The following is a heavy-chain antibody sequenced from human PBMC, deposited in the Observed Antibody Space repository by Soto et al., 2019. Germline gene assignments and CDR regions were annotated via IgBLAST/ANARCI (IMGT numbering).Heavy chain of an antibody. CDR1: GFTFSHYA. V-gene: IGHV3-23*01. J-gene: IGHJ6*02. CDR3: ANSPTRLFGNIKSNSGMDF. Sequence: GGSLRLSCATSGFTFSHYAMSWVRQAPGKGLEWVSGISGGGGSTYYADSVKGRFTISRDNSKNTLFLQMNSLRAEDSAVYYCANSPTRLFGNIKSNSGMDFWGQGTTGTVSS. D-gene: IGHD3-10*02. CDR2: ISGGGGST.